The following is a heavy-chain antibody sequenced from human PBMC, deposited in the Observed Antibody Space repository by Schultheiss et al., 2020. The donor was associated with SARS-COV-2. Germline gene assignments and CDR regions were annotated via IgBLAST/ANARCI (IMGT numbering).Heavy chain of an antibody. V-gene: IGHV3-64*04. J-gene: IGHJ6*02. CDR1: GFTFSSYA. D-gene: IGHD6-13*01. CDR3: ARGDSSIAAAKGPYYYGMDV. CDR2: ISGSGGST. Sequence: GGSLRLSCAASGFTFSSYAMHWVRQAPGKGLEYVSAISGSGGSTYYADSVKGRFTISRDSSKNTVYLQMNSLRGEDTAVYYCARGDSSIAAAKGPYYYGMDVWGQGTTVTVSS.